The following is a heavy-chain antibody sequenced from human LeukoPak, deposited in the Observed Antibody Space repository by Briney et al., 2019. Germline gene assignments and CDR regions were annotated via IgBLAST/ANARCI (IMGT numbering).Heavy chain of an antibody. CDR1: GFTFSSYD. CDR2: ISSSSSYI. J-gene: IGHJ3*02. V-gene: IGHV3-21*01. Sequence: EAGGSLRLSCAASGFTFSSYDMNWVRQAPGKGLEWVSSISSSSSYIYYADSVKGRFTISRDNAKNSLYLQMNSLRAEDSAVYYCARGGLNILTGWAGDAFDIWGQGTMVTVSS. D-gene: IGHD3-9*01. CDR3: ARGGLNILTGWAGDAFDI.